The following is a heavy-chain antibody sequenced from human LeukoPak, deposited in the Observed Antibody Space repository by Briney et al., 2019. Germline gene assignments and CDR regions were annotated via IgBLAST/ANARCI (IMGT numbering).Heavy chain of an antibody. V-gene: IGHV6-1*01. D-gene: IGHD6-6*01. Sequence: SQTLSLICAISGDSIFTNNVAWNWIRQSPSRGLEWVGRTYYRSKWSFDYAVSVKSRITINADTSKNQFSLQLSSVTPEDTAVYYCARGKYTSFDNWGQGTLVTVSS. CDR2: TYYRSKWSF. J-gene: IGHJ4*02. CDR1: GDSIFTNNVA. CDR3: ARGKYTSFDN.